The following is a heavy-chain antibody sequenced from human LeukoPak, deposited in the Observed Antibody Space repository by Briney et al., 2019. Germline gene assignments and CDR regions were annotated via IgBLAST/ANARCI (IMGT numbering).Heavy chain of an antibody. D-gene: IGHD3-10*01. J-gene: IGHJ6*02. Sequence: GGSLRLSCAASGFTFSSYGMHWVRQAPGKGVEWVAVIWYDGSNKYYADSVKGRFTISRDNSKNTLYLQMNSLRAEDTAVYYCARAFSWFGEPTDYYYYYGMDVWGQGTTVTVSS. CDR3: ARAFSWFGEPTDYYYYYGMDV. CDR1: GFTFSSYG. CDR2: IWYDGSNK. V-gene: IGHV3-33*01.